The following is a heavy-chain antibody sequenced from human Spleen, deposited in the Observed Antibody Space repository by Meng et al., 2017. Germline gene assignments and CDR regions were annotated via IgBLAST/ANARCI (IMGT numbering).Heavy chain of an antibody. J-gene: IGHJ4*02. D-gene: IGHD1-26*01. Sequence: QDQLQQWGAGLLKLSETMSLTCVVYGGSLSGYYSGYFWRWIRHSPGKGLEWIGEIHHSGNTNYNPSLKSRVTMSVDKSKNQFSLKLNSVTAADTAVYYCARDSGSYSNIDYWGQGTLVTVSS. V-gene: IGHV4-34*02. CDR1: GGSLSGYYSGYF. CDR3: ARDSGSYSNIDY. CDR2: IHHSGNT.